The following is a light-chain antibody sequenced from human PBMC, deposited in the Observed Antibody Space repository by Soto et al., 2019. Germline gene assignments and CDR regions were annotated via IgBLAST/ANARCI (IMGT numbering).Light chain of an antibody. CDR1: RSVSDTL. J-gene: IGKJ1*01. V-gene: IGKV3-11*01. CDR3: HQRQGWPRT. CDR2: GTS. Sequence: EIVLTLSPGTLSLSPGERATLSCRADRSVSDTLLTWFEQKPGHAPRRLIFGTSNRAPGIPDRFSASGSGTDFTLTIRSLEPEDLAVYYCHQRQGWPRTFGQGTKVDTK.